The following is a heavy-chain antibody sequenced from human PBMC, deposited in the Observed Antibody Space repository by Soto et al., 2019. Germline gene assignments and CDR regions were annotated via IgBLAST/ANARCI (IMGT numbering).Heavy chain of an antibody. V-gene: IGHV3-30*18. Sequence: QVQLVESGGGVVQPGRSLRLSCAASGFTFSSYSMHWVRQAPGKGLEWVAVISYDGSNKYYADSVKGRFTISRDNSKNTLYLQMNSLRAEDTAVYYCAKDPGVDTAMVRYFDYWGQGTLVTVSS. CDR3: AKDPGVDTAMVRYFDY. CDR1: GFTFSSYS. J-gene: IGHJ4*02. CDR2: ISYDGSNK. D-gene: IGHD5-18*01.